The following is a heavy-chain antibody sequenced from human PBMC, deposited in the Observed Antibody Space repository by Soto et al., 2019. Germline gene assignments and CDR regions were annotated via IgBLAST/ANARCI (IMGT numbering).Heavy chain of an antibody. D-gene: IGHD5-12*01. CDR1: GGTFSSYA. CDR3: ARDSEDIVASIPDYYYYGMDV. V-gene: IGHV1-69*13. CDR2: IIPIFGTA. J-gene: IGHJ6*02. Sequence: SVKVSCKASGGTFSSYAISWVRQAPGQGLEWMGGIIPIFGTANYAQKFQGRVTITADESTSTAYMELSSLRSEDTAVYYCARDSEDIVASIPDYYYYGMDVWGQGTTVTVSS.